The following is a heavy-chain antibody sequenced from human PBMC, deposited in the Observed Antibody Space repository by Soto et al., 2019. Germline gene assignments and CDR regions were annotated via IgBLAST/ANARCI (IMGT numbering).Heavy chain of an antibody. J-gene: IGHJ5*02. V-gene: IGHV1-3*01. CDR3: ARGAHSGYDYWFDP. CDR2: INAGNGNT. Sequence: ASVKVSCKASGYTFTSYAMHWVRQAPGQRLEWMGWINAGNGNTKYSQKFQGRVPITRDTSASTAYMELSSLRSEDTAVYYCARGAHSGYDYWFDPWGQGTLVTVSS. CDR1: GYTFTSYA. D-gene: IGHD5-12*01.